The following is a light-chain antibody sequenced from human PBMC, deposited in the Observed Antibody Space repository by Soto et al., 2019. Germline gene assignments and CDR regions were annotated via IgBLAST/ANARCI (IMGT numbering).Light chain of an antibody. V-gene: IGKV3-20*01. CDR2: AAS. Sequence: EIVLTQSPGTLSLSPGEGATLSCRASQSISSTYLAWYQHKPGQAPRLLIYAASSRATGIPDRFSGSGSGTDFTLTISRLEPEDFARYYCQQYGSSPPVTFRQGTRLEIK. J-gene: IGKJ5*01. CDR3: QQYGSSPPVT. CDR1: QSISSTY.